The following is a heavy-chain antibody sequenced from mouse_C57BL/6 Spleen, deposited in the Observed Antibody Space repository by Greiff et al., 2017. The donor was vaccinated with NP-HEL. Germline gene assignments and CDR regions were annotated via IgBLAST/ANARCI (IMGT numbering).Heavy chain of an antibody. Sequence: VQLQESGPGLVQPSQSLSITCTVSGFSLTSYGVHWVRQSPGKGLEWLGVIWRGGSTDYNAAFMSRLSITKDNSKSQVFFKMNSLQADDTAIYYCAKNRSPNYGSSYAMDYWGQGTSVTVSS. J-gene: IGHJ4*01. CDR1: GFSLTSYG. D-gene: IGHD1-1*01. CDR3: AKNRSPNYGSSYAMDY. V-gene: IGHV2-5*01. CDR2: IWRGGST.